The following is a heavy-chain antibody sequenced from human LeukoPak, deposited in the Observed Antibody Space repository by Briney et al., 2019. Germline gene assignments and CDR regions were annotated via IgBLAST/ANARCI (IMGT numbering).Heavy chain of an antibody. CDR2: IYYSGST. D-gene: IGHD1-14*01. Sequence: SETLSLTCTVSGGSISSSSYYWGWIRQPPGKGLEWIGSIYYSGSTYYNPSLKSRVTISVDTSKNQFSLKLRSVTAADTAVYYCARQISINLIDYWGQGTLVTVSS. V-gene: IGHV4-39*01. J-gene: IGHJ4*02. CDR1: GGSISSSSYY. CDR3: ARQISINLIDY.